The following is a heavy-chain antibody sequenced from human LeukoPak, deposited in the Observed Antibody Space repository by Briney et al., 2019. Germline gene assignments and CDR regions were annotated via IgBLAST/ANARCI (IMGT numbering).Heavy chain of an antibody. CDR3: ARDAVAGTSPYNWFDP. Sequence: GGSLRLSCAASGFTFSSYEMNWVRQAPGKGLERVSYISSSGSTIYYADSVKGRFTISRDNAKNSLYLQMNSLRAEDTAVYYCARDAVAGTSPYNWFDPWGQGTLVTVSS. CDR1: GFTFSSYE. J-gene: IGHJ5*02. CDR2: ISSSGSTI. D-gene: IGHD6-19*01. V-gene: IGHV3-48*03.